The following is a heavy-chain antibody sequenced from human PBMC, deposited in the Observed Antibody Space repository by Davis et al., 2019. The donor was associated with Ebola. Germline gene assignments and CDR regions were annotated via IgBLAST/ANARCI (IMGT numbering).Heavy chain of an antibody. CDR3: TTGAPTSGSLFDY. CDR2: VKSKRDGETT. V-gene: IGHV3-15*01. CDR1: GFTFSNVW. J-gene: IGHJ4*02. D-gene: IGHD6-19*01. Sequence: PGGSLRLSCAASGFTFSNVWMIWVRQAPGKGLEWVGRVKSKRDGETTDYAAPVKGRFTISRDDSKNTLYLQMNSLRTEDTAVYYCTTGAPTSGSLFDYWGQGTLVTVSS.